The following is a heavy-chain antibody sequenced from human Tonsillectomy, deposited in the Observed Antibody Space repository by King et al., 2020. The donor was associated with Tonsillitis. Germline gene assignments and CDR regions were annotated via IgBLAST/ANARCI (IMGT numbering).Heavy chain of an antibody. V-gene: IGHV4-31*02. CDR1: GASISSCGYF. Sequence: VQLQESGPVLVKPSQTLFLTCTVSGASISSCGYFWNRIRHHPGKGLDWIGYIYITRSTYSNPSLKSRIAISVDTAKNQFSLKLTSVTAADTAVYYCARIVRSSGWYLDYWGQGTLVTVSS. D-gene: IGHD6-13*01. CDR3: ARIVRSSGWYLDY. J-gene: IGHJ4*02. CDR2: IYITRST.